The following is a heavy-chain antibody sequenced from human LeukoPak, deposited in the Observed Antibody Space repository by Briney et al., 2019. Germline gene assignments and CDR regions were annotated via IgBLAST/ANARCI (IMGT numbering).Heavy chain of an antibody. Sequence: PSETLSLTCTVSGGSIGSSSYYWGWIRQPPGKGLEWIGSMYYSGSTYYSPSLKSRVTISGDTSKSQFSLKLGSVTAADTAVYYCARYYYDSSGYYYLDYWVQGTLVTVSS. V-gene: IGHV4-39*01. CDR1: GGSIGSSSYY. D-gene: IGHD3-22*01. CDR3: ARYYYDSSGYYYLDY. CDR2: MYYSGST. J-gene: IGHJ4*02.